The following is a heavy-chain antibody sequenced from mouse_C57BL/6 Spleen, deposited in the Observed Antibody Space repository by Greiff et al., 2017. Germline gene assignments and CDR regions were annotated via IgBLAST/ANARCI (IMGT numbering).Heavy chain of an antibody. D-gene: IGHD2-4*01. V-gene: IGHV1-64*01. J-gene: IGHJ3*01. CDR3: ARGDDYRFAY. CDR1: GYTFTSYW. CDR2: IHPNSGST. Sequence: VQLQQSGAELVKPGASVKLSCKASGYTFTSYWMHWVKQRPGQGLEWIGMIHPNSGSTNYNEKFKSKATLTVDKSSSTAYMQLSSLTSEASAVYYCARGDDYRFAYWGQGTLVTVSA.